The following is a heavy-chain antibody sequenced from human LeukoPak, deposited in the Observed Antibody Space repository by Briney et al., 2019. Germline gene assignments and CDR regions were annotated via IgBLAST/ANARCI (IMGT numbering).Heavy chain of an antibody. CDR1: GFTFSSYA. CDR3: ATLKLGKSPFGY. CDR2: ISAGAGST. Sequence: GGSLRLSCAASGFTFSSYAMSWVRQAPGKGLEWVSSISAGAGSTYYADSVKGRFTISRDNSKNTLYLQMNSLRAEDTAVYYCATLKLGKSPFGYWGQGTLVTVSS. J-gene: IGHJ4*02. D-gene: IGHD1-26*01. V-gene: IGHV3-23*01.